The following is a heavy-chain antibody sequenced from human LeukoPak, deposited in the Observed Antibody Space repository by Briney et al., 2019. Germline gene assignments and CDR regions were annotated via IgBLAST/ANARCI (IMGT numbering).Heavy chain of an antibody. V-gene: IGHV3-11*06. J-gene: IGHJ4*02. CDR2: ISSSSSYT. CDR1: GFTFSDYQ. D-gene: IGHD6-13*01. CDR3: TRAGSSWANDY. Sequence: GGSLRLSCAASGFTFSDYQMTWIRQAPGKGLEWVSYISSSSSYTNYADSVKGRFTISRDNAKNISYLQMNSLRVEDTAVYYCTRAGSSWANDYWGQGTLVTVSS.